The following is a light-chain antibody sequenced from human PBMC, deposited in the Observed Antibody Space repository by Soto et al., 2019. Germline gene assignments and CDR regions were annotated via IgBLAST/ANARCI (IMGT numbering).Light chain of an antibody. V-gene: IGLV6-57*01. J-gene: IGLJ3*02. Sequence: NFMLTQPHSVSESPGKTVTISCTGSSGSIASNFVQWYQQRPGSSPTTVIYEDNQRPSGVPARFSGSIDRSSNSASLTISGLMTEDEADYYCQSYDSSNPWVFGGGTKLTVL. CDR3: QSYDSSNPWV. CDR1: SGSIASNF. CDR2: EDN.